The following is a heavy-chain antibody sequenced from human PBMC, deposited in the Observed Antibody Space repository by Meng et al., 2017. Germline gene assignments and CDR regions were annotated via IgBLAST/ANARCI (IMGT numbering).Heavy chain of an antibody. V-gene: IGHV3-48*03. CDR3: ASLDYYDSSGYLIKGGLDY. CDR1: GFTFSSYE. Sequence: GGSLRLSCAASGFTFSSYEMNWVRQATGKGLEWVSYISSSGSTIYYADSVKGRFTISRDNAKNSLYLQMNSLRAEDTAVYYCASLDYYDSSGYLIKGGLDYWGQGTLVTVSS. J-gene: IGHJ4*02. CDR2: ISSSGSTI. D-gene: IGHD3-22*01.